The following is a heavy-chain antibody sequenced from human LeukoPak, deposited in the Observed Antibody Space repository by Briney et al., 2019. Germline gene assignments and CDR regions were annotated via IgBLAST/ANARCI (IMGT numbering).Heavy chain of an antibody. CDR1: GYTLTELS. CDR3: ATGGPGIAVAAPGD. D-gene: IGHD6-19*01. J-gene: IGHJ4*02. V-gene: IGHV1-24*01. CDR2: FDPEDGET. Sequence: ASVTVSCTVSGYTLTELSMHWVRQAPGKGLEWMGGFDPEDGETIYAQKFQGRVTMTEDTSTDTAYMELSSLRSEDTAVYYCATGGPGIAVAAPGDWGQGTLVTVSS.